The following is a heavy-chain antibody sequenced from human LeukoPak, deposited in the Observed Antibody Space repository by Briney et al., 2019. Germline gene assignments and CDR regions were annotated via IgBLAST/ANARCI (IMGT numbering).Heavy chain of an antibody. CDR2: VFYSGST. D-gene: IGHD3-9*01. CDR1: GGSITSSTW. V-gene: IGHV4-4*02. J-gene: IGHJ4*02. CDR3: ASGGLVSRYLDH. Sequence: SETLSLTCAVSGGSITSSTWWTRVRQPPGKGLEWIGEVFYSGSTNSNPSLKSRLTMSVDESKHEFSLRLTAVTAADTAVYYCASGGLVSRYLDHWGQGALVNVSP.